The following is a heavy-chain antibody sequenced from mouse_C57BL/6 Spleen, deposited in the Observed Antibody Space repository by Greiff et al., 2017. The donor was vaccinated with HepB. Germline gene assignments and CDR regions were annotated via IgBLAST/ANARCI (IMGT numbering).Heavy chain of an antibody. Sequence: EVKLVESGGGLVKPGGSLKLSCAASGFTFSDYGMHWVRQAPEKGLEWVAYISSGSSTIYYADTVKGRFTISRDNAKNTLFLQMTSLRSEDTAMYYCARKHSIWYFDVWGTGTTVTVSS. D-gene: IGHD2-10*02. CDR2: ISSGSSTI. CDR3: ARKHSIWYFDV. CDR1: GFTFSDYG. J-gene: IGHJ1*03. V-gene: IGHV5-17*01.